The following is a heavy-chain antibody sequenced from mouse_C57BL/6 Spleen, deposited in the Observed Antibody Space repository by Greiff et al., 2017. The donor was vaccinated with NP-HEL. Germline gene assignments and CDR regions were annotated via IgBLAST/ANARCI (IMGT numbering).Heavy chain of an antibody. CDR1: GFTFSSYG. V-gene: IGHV5-6*01. D-gene: IGHD1-1*01. CDR3: ARHGYYYGSSYDYFDY. CDR2: ISSGGSYT. J-gene: IGHJ2*01. Sequence: EVKLMESGGDLVKPGGSLKLSCAASGFTFSSYGMSWVRQTPDKRLEWVATISSGGSYTYYPDSVKGRFTISRDNAKNTLYLQMSSLKSEDTAMYYCARHGYYYGSSYDYFDYWGQGTTLTVSS.